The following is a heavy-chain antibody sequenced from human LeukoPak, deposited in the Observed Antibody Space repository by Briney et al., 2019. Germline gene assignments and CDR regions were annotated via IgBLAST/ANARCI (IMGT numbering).Heavy chain of an antibody. CDR2: IYYSGST. Sequence: PSETLSLTCTVSGVSISTYYWSWIRQPPGKGLEWIGYIYYSGSTNYNPSLKSRVTISVDTSKNQFSLKLSSVTAADTAVYYCARADCSGGSCYAFDIWGQGTMVTVSS. V-gene: IGHV4-59*01. J-gene: IGHJ3*02. D-gene: IGHD2-15*01. CDR3: ARADCSGGSCYAFDI. CDR1: GVSISTYY.